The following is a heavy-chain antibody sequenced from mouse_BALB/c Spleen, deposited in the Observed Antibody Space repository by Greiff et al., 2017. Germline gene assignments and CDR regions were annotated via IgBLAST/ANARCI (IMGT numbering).Heavy chain of an antibody. CDR1: GFSLTGYG. V-gene: IGHV2-6-7*01. CDR2: IWGDGST. CDR3: ARGAITTGYWYFDV. J-gene: IGHJ1*01. Sequence: VQLKESGPGLVAPSQSLSITCTVSGFSLTGYGVNWVRQPPGKGLEWLGMIWGDGSTDYNSALKSRLSISKDNSKSQVFLKMNSLQTDDTARYYCARGAITTGYWYFDVWGAGTTVTVSS. D-gene: IGHD2-4*01.